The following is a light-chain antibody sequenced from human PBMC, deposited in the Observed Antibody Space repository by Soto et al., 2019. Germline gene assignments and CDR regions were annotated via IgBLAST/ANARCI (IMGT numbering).Light chain of an antibody. V-gene: IGKV1-8*01. CDR3: QQSYSTHTIS. CDR2: AAS. J-gene: IGKJ5*01. CDR1: QGISSY. Sequence: AILMTQSPSSFSASTGDRVTITCRASQGISSYLAWYQQKPGKAPKLLIYAASTLQSGVPSRFRGSGSGTDFTLTISSLKTGDFANYYCQQSYSTHTISFGQGTRLEIK.